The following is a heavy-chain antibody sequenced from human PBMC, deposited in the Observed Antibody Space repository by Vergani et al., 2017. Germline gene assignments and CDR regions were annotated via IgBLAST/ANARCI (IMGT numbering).Heavy chain of an antibody. D-gene: IGHD3-10*01. CDR1: GSSISLSNSY. J-gene: IGHJ2*01. CDR3: ARGRRDNWYFDL. CDR2: IYYSGST. V-gene: IGHV4-39*01. Sequence: QLQLQESGPGLVKPSGTLPLTCTVSGSSISLSNSYWGWIRQPPGRGLEWLGSIYYSGSTYYNPSLKSRVTISVDTSKNQFSLKLSSVTAADTAVYYCARGRRDNWYFDLWGRGTLVTVSS.